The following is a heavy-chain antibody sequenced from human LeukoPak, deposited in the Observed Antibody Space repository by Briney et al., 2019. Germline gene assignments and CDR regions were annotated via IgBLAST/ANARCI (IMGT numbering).Heavy chain of an antibody. V-gene: IGHV1-2*06. J-gene: IGHJ4*02. CDR2: INPNSGGT. D-gene: IGHD5-24*01. Sequence: ASVKVSCKASGYTFTGYYMHWVRQAPGQGLEWMGRINPNSGGTNYAQKFQDRVNMTRDTSISTAYMELSRLRSDDTAVYYCARDNYDGYRGGVDYWGQGTLVTVSS. CDR3: ARDNYDGYRGGVDY. CDR1: GYTFTGYY.